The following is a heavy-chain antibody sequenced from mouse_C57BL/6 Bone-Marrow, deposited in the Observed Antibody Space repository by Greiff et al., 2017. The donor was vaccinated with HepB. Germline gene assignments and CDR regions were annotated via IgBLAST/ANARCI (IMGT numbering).Heavy chain of an antibody. D-gene: IGHD2-4*01. J-gene: IGHJ3*01. CDR2: ISSGSSTI. CDR1: GFTFSDYG. Sequence: DVKLVESGGGLVKPGGSLKLSCAASGFTFSDYGMHWVRQAPEKGLEWVAYISSGSSTIYYADTVKGRFTISRDNAKNTLFLQMTSLRSEDTAMYYCARTFYYDYDEGFFAYWGQGTLVTVSA. CDR3: ARTFYYDYDEGFFAY. V-gene: IGHV5-17*01.